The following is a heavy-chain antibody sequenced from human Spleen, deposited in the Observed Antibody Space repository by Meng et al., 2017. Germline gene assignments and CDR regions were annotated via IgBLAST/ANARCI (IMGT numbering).Heavy chain of an antibody. J-gene: IGHJ4*02. Sequence: GESLKISCAASGFTFSNAWMTWVRQAPGKGLEWIGRMKSNVDGGTVDYAAAVKGRFFISRDDSENTFYLQMNSLKTEDPAVYYCSGHVDYWGQGTLVTVSS. CDR1: GFTFSNAW. V-gene: IGHV3-15*01. CDR2: MKSNVDGGTV. CDR3: SGHVDY.